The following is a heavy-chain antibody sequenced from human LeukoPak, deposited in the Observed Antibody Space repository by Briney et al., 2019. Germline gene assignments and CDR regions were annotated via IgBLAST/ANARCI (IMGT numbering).Heavy chain of an antibody. CDR2: INSDGKST. CDR1: GFTFSSYW. CDR3: ASALSD. J-gene: IGHJ4*02. Sequence: GGSLRLSCAASGFTFSSYWMHWVRHAPGKGLVWVRRINSDGKSTSYTDSVKGRFTISRDNAKNTLYLQMNSLRAEDTAVYYCASALSDWGQGTLVTVSS. D-gene: IGHD3-16*01. V-gene: IGHV3-74*01.